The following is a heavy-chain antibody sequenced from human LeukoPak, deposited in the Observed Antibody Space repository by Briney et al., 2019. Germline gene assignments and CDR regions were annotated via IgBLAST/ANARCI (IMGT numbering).Heavy chain of an antibody. Sequence: GGSLRLSCAASGFTFSSYSMNWVRQAPGKGLEWISSISSSSSYIYYADSVKGRFTISRDNAKNSLYLQMNSLRAEDTAVYYCAEARYDGAFDIWGQGTMVTVSS. CDR1: GFTFSSYS. V-gene: IGHV3-21*01. CDR2: ISSSSSYI. CDR3: AEARYDGAFDI. D-gene: IGHD3-3*01. J-gene: IGHJ3*02.